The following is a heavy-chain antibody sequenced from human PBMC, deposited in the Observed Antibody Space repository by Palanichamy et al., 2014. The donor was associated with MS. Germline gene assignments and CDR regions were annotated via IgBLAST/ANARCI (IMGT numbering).Heavy chain of an antibody. D-gene: IGHD3-22*01. V-gene: IGHV4-59*01. J-gene: IGHJ6*02. CDR1: GGSISSYY. CDR3: ARVGYYDSSGYYYYGMDV. Sequence: QVQLQESGPGLVKPSETLSLTCTVPGGSISSYYWSWIRQPPGKGLEWIGYIYYSGSTNYNPSLKSRVTISVDTSKNQFSLKLSSVTAADTAVYYCARVGYYDSSGYYYYGMDVWGQGTTVTVSS. CDR2: IYYSGST.